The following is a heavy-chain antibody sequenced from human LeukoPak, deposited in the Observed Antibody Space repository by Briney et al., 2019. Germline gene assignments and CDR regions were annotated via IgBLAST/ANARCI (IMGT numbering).Heavy chain of an antibody. Sequence: GGSLRLSCAASGFTFSSYGMHWVRQAPGKGLEWVAVIWYDGSNKYYADSVKGRFTISRDNSKNTLYLQMNSLRAEDTAVYYCAKPAYCSGGSCYHCDYWGQGTLVSVSS. CDR1: GFTFSSYG. V-gene: IGHV3-33*06. CDR3: AKPAYCSGGSCYHCDY. D-gene: IGHD2-15*01. J-gene: IGHJ4*02. CDR2: IWYDGSNK.